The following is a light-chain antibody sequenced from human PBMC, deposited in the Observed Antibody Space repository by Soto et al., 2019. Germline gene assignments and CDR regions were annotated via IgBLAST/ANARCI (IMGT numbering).Light chain of an antibody. CDR1: NSNIGNNY. CDR3: GTWDTSLSAGV. J-gene: IGLJ2*01. V-gene: IGLV1-51*01. Sequence: QSVSTQPPSVSAAPGQRVTISCSGSNSNIGNNYVSWYQQFPGTAPKLLIYDNNKRPAGTPDRFSGSKSGTSATLGITGLQTGDEADYYCGTWDTSLSAGVFGGGTKLTVL. CDR2: DNN.